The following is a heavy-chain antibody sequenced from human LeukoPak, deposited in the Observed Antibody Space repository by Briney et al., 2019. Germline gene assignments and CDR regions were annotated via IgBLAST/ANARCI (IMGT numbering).Heavy chain of an antibody. D-gene: IGHD3-10*01. CDR3: ARDQLFWSYGELYYFDY. J-gene: IGHJ4*02. Sequence: SETLSLTCTVSGGSISSSSYYWGWIRQPPGNGLEWIGSIYYRGSTYYNPSLKSRVTMSVDTSKNQFSLKLSSVTAADTAVYYCARDQLFWSYGELYYFDYWGQGTLVTVSS. CDR2: IYYRGST. V-gene: IGHV4-39*07. CDR1: GGSISSSSYY.